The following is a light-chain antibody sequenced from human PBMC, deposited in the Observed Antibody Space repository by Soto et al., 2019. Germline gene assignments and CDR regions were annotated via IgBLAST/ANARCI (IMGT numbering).Light chain of an antibody. Sequence: SYALTQPPSMSVAPGQTASISCGGKNVGSYSVHWYQQKPGQAPVLVVYDDSDRPSGIPERFSGSTSGNTATLTISRVEAGDEADYYCQLWDSSSDRYVFGTGTKVTVL. CDR2: DDS. CDR3: QLWDSSSDRYV. CDR1: NVGSYS. V-gene: IGLV3-21*02. J-gene: IGLJ1*01.